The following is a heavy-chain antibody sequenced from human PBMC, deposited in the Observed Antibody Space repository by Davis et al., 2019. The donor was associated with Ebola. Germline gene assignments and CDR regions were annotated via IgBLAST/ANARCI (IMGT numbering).Heavy chain of an antibody. Sequence: SETLSLTCTVSGGSISSYYWSWIRQPPGKGLEWIGYIYYSGSTNYNPSLKSRVTISVDTSNNQLSLRLHSVTAADTAVYYCARERAFGVAEGLVDWGQGTLVTVSS. CDR1: GGSISSYY. J-gene: IGHJ4*02. D-gene: IGHD3-3*01. V-gene: IGHV4-59*01. CDR3: ARERAFGVAEGLVD. CDR2: IYYSGST.